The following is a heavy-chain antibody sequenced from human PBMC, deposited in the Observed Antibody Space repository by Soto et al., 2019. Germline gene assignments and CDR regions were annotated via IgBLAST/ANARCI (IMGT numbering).Heavy chain of an antibody. D-gene: IGHD1-7*01. CDR1: GFTFSNYA. Sequence: EVHLSQSGGGLVQPGGSLRLSCAASGFTFSNYAMSWVRQAPGKGLEWVSGISGSGGSTYYADSVKSRFTISRDNSKNTLYQQMNRLRAEDTALYYCANCIDITVTTDRFDPWGQGTLVTGSS. CDR3: ANCIDITVTTDRFDP. J-gene: IGHJ5*02. CDR2: ISGSGGST. V-gene: IGHV3-23*01.